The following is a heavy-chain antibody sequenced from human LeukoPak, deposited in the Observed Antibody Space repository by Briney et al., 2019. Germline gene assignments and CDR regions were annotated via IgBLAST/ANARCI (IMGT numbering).Heavy chain of an antibody. CDR2: ISSSSSTI. CDR1: GFTFSSYT. J-gene: IGHJ6*02. D-gene: IGHD2-15*01. V-gene: IGHV3-48*02. Sequence: GESLRLSCAASGFTFSSYTMNWVRQTPGKGPEWVSYISSSSSTIYYADSVKGRFTISRDSAKNSLYLQMNSLRDEDTAVYYCARGGYCSGGSCYPAMDVWGQGTTVTVSS. CDR3: ARGGYCSGGSCYPAMDV.